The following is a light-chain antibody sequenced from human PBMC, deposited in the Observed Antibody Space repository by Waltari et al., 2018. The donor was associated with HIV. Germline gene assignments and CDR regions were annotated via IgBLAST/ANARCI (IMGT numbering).Light chain of an antibody. CDR2: KNN. J-gene: IGLJ2*01. CDR1: TSNIAHNY. V-gene: IGLV1-51*02. Sequence: QSVLTQPPSVSAAPGQEVTLSCSGGTSNIAHNYVSWYQQLPGTAPKVLIYKNNKRPSGIPDRFSGSKSGTSATLGITGLQTGDEADYYCGTWDSSLSAVVFGGGTKLTV. CDR3: GTWDSSLSAVV.